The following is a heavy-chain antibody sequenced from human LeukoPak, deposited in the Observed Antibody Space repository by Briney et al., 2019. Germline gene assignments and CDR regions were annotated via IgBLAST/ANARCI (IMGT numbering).Heavy chain of an antibody. CDR3: ARRDGQVASDLDY. CDR1: GGSISSSSYS. Sequence: PSETLSLTCTVSGGSISSSSYSWGWIRQPPGKGLEWIGSMYYSGSTYYNPSLKSRVTISVDTSKNQFTLKLTSVTAADTAVYYCARRDGQVASDLDYWGQGTLVTVSS. D-gene: IGHD6-6*01. CDR2: MYYSGST. V-gene: IGHV4-39*01. J-gene: IGHJ4*02.